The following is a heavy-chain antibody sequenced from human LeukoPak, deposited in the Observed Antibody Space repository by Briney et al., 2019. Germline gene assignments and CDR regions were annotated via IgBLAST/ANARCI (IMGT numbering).Heavy chain of an antibody. CDR2: IYHSGST. D-gene: IGHD3-10*01. CDR1: GVSISTYY. J-gene: IGHJ4*02. CDR3: ARGEAYGSGTVYFDY. V-gene: IGHV4-4*02. Sequence: PSETLSLTCTVSGVSISTYYWSWVRQPPGKGLEWIGEIYHSGSTNYNPSLKSRVTMSVDKSKNQFSLKLTSVTAADTAVYYCARGEAYGSGTVYFDYWGQGTLVSVSS.